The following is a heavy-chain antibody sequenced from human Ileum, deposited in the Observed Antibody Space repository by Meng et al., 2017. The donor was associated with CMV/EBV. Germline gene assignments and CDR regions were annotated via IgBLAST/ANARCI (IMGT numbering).Heavy chain of an antibody. Sequence: SGFIFSRAWMTWVRQAPGKGLEWIGRIQSKTDGGATDYTAPVKGRFTISRDDSKDTLYLQMNSLRADDTAIYYCGTRESYGSGSDYWGQGTLVTVSS. D-gene: IGHD3-10*01. V-gene: IGHV3-15*01. J-gene: IGHJ4*02. CDR2: IQSKTDGGAT. CDR3: GTRESYGSGSDY. CDR1: GFIFSRAW.